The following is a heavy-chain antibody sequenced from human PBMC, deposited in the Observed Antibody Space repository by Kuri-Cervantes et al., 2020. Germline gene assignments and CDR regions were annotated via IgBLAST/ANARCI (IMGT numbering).Heavy chain of an antibody. D-gene: IGHD3/OR15-3a*01. CDR2: ISYDGSNK. CDR1: GFTFSSYG. CDR3: ARDWTGALDY. J-gene: IGHJ4*02. V-gene: IGHV3-30*03. Sequence: GGSLRLSCAASGFTFSSYGMHWVRQAPGKGLEWVAVISYDGSNKYYADSVKGRFTIYRDNSKNTLYLQMNSLRAEDTAVYYCARDWTGALDYWGKGTLGTVSS.